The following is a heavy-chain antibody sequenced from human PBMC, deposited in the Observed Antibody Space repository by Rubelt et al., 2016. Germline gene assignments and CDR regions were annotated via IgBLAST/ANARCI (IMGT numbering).Heavy chain of an antibody. CDR1: GFTFSSYA. CDR2: IRGSGGST. Sequence: GQLLESGGGLVQPGGSLRLSCAASGFTFSSYAMSWVRQAPGKGLEWVSAIRGSGGSTYYADSVKGRFTISRDNSKNTLYLQMNSLRAEDTAVYYCAKDGAYGGNSWFDYWGQGTLVTVSS. CDR3: AKDGAYGGNSWFDY. J-gene: IGHJ4*02. V-gene: IGHV3-23*01. D-gene: IGHD4-23*01.